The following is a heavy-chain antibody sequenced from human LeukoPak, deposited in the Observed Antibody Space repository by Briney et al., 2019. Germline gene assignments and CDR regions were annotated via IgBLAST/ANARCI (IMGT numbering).Heavy chain of an antibody. Sequence: GGSLRLSCEASGFTFNNYWMSWVRQAPGKGLEWVANIKQDGSEKYYVDSVTGRFTISRDNAENSLYLQMNSLRAEDTAVYYCARAPERGTTDVWGQGTTVSVSS. CDR2: IKQDGSEK. V-gene: IGHV3-7*01. D-gene: IGHD1-1*01. CDR1: GFTFNNYW. J-gene: IGHJ6*02. CDR3: ARAPERGTTDV.